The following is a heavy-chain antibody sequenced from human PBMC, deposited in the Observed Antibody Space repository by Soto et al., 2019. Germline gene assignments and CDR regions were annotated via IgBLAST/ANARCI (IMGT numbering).Heavy chain of an antibody. V-gene: IGHV3-23*01. D-gene: IGHD1-26*01. CDR2: ISGSGGST. CDR1: GFTFSSYG. Sequence: EVQLLESGGGLVQPGGSLRLSCAASGFTFSSYGMSWVRQAPGKGLEWVSSISGSGGSTYYADSVKGRFSISRDNSKNTLYLQMNSLRAEDTAGYYCAKVKEVGAITLFDYWGQGPLVTVSS. J-gene: IGHJ4*02. CDR3: AKVKEVGAITLFDY.